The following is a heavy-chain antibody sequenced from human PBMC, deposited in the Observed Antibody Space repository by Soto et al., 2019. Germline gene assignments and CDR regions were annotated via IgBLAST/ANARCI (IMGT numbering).Heavy chain of an antibody. J-gene: IGHJ4*02. CDR2: IDSTGTYI. Sequence: GGSLRLSCVGSGFTFSNYGMSWVRQAPGKGLEWLSSIDSTGTYIYYAKSLKGRFTISRDNAKNSLFLQMNKLRAEDTAVYYCARAIEEVPAAAQGYWGQGTPVTVSS. V-gene: IGHV3-21*01. CDR1: GFTFSNYG. CDR3: ARAIEEVPAAAQGY. D-gene: IGHD2-2*01.